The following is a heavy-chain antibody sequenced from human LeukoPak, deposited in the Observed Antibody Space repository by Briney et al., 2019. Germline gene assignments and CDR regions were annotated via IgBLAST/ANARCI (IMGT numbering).Heavy chain of an antibody. D-gene: IGHD5-12*01. J-gene: IGHJ4*02. CDR2: ISGSGGST. CDR1: GFIFSSYA. CDR3: ARGPSGYHNT. V-gene: IGHV3-23*01. Sequence: PGGSLRLSCAASGFIFSSYAMSWVRQAPGKGLEWVSTISGSGGSTYYADSVKGRFTISRDNSKNTLYLQMNSLRAEDTAVYYCARGPSGYHNTGGQGTLVTVSS.